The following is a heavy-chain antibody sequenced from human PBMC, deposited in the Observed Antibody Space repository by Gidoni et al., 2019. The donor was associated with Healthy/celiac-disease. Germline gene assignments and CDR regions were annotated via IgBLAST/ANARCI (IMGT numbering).Heavy chain of an antibody. V-gene: IGHV3-30-3*01. CDR3: ARDQYYYGSGSYYNPPDY. CDR1: GFTFSSYA. CDR2: ISYDGSNK. J-gene: IGHJ4*02. Sequence: QVQLVESGGGVVQPGRSLRLSCAASGFTFSSYAMHWVRQAPGKGLEWVAVISYDGSNKYYADSVKGRFTISRDNSKNTLYLQMNSLRAEDTAVYYCARDQYYYGSGSYYNPPDYWGQGTLVTVSS. D-gene: IGHD3-10*01.